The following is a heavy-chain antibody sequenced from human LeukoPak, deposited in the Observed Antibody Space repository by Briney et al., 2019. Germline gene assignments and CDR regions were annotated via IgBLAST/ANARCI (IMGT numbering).Heavy chain of an antibody. Sequence: SETLSLTCADYGGSFSGYYWSWIRQPPGKGLEWIGEINHSGSTNYNPSVKSRVTISVDTSKNQFSLKLSSVNDADTAVYYCARGDIGYCSSTSCYGSSYFQHWGQGTLVTVSS. V-gene: IGHV4-34*01. CDR3: ARGDIGYCSSTSCYGSSYFQH. J-gene: IGHJ1*01. D-gene: IGHD2-2*01. CDR1: GGSFSGYY. CDR2: INHSGST.